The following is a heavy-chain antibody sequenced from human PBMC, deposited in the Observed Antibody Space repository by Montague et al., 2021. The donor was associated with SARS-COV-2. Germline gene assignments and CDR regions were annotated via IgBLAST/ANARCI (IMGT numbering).Heavy chain of an antibody. J-gene: IGHJ6*02. CDR2: IYTLGST. Sequence: TLSLTCTVSGGSISSGDYRWSWVRQPAGKGLEWIGYIYTLGSTNYNPSLKSRVTISIDTSKNQFSLKLSSVTAADTAVYFCARSPYRTTYLNGMDVWGQGTTVTVSS. V-gene: IGHV4-61*09. CDR3: ARSPYRTTYLNGMDV. D-gene: IGHD1-14*01. CDR1: GGSISSGDYR.